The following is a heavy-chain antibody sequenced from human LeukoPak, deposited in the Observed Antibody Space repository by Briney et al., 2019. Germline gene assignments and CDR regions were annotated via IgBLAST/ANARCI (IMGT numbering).Heavy chain of an antibody. CDR2: MNPNSGNT. CDR1: GYTFTTYD. D-gene: IGHD3-3*01. J-gene: IGHJ4*02. V-gene: IGHV1-8*01. Sequence: ASVKVSCKTSGYTFTTYDVNWVRQATGQGLEWMGWMNPNSGNTGYAQKFQGRVTMTRDTSRSTAYMELSSLRSEDTAVYYCAITSLITTLDYWGQGTLVAVSS. CDR3: AITSLITTLDY.